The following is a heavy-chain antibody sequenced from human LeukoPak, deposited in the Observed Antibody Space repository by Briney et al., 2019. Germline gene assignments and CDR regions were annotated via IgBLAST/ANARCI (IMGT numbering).Heavy chain of an antibody. CDR3: ATANSSGYYSRFSTPYAFDI. CDR1: GYSFTSYW. V-gene: IGHV5-51*03. Sequence: GASVKVSCKASGYSFTSYWIGWVRQMPGKGLEWMGTIYPGDSDTRYSPSFQGQVTISADKSISTAYLQWSSLKASDTAMYYCATANSSGYYSRFSTPYAFDIWGQGTMVTVSS. J-gene: IGHJ3*02. CDR2: IYPGDSDT. D-gene: IGHD3-22*01.